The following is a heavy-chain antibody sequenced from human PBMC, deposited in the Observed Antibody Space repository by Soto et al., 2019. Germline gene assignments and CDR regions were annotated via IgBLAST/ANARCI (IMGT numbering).Heavy chain of an antibody. V-gene: IGHV4-30-4*01. J-gene: IGHJ6*02. D-gene: IGHD3-3*01. CDR2: IYYSGST. CDR1: GGSISSGDYY. Sequence: KTSETLSLTCTVSGGSISSGDYYWSWIRQPPGKGLEWIGYIYYSGSTYYNPSLKSRVTISVDTSKNQFSLKLSSVTAADTAVYYCARDTYYDFWGGPYYYYYGMDVWGQGTTVTVSS. CDR3: ARDTYYDFWGGPYYYYYGMDV.